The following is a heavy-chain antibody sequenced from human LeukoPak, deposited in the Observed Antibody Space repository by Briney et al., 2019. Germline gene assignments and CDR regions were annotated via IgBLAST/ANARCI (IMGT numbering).Heavy chain of an antibody. V-gene: IGHV3-21*01. CDR3: ARDKDGYNGDDY. D-gene: IGHD5-24*01. J-gene: IGHJ4*02. Sequence: GGSLRLSCAASRFTFSTYTMNWVRQAPGKGLEWVSSISSSSSYIYYADSVKGRFTISRDNAKNSLYLQMNSLRAEDTAVYYCARDKDGYNGDDYWGQGTLVTVSS. CDR1: RFTFSTYT. CDR2: ISSSSSYI.